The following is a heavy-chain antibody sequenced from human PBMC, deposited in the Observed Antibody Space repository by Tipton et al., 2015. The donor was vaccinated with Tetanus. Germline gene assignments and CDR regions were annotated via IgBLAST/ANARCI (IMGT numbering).Heavy chain of an antibody. J-gene: IGHJ4*02. CDR2: INSHGTRT. D-gene: IGHD3-10*01. Sequence: SLRLSCAASGFTFNKYWMHWVRQAPGKGLVWLSRINSHGTRTSYADSGKGRFIISRDNDKNTLYLDMHSLGAEDTAVYHCVKDRGTQSGSGTYNFDFWGQGTLVTVSS. CDR3: VKDRGTQSGSGTYNFDF. CDR1: GFTFNKYW. V-gene: IGHV3-74*01.